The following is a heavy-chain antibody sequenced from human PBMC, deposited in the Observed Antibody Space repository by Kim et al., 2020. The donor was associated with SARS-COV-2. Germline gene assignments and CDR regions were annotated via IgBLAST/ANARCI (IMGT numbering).Heavy chain of an antibody. D-gene: IGHD2-2*01. CDR1: GFAFNTYA. Sequence: GGSLRLSCVASGFAFNTYAMHWVRQAPGKGLEWMAVISSDGTNEYYGDSVKGRFTISRDNSKNTLDLQMIIVRPGDTAIYYCAKSQYCTGNSCFSGYYSMDVWGRGTTVTVSS. CDR2: ISSDGTNE. V-gene: IGHV3-30*18. CDR3: AKSQYCTGNSCFSGYYSMDV. J-gene: IGHJ6*02.